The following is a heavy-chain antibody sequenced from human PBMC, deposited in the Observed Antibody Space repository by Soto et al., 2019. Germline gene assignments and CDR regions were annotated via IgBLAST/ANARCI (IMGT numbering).Heavy chain of an antibody. D-gene: IGHD6-6*01. V-gene: IGHV1-18*01. CDR3: ARHGEQLVPYYYYGMDV. CDR1: GYTFTSYG. J-gene: IGHJ6*02. CDR2: ISAYNGNT. Sequence: ASVKVSCKASGYTFTSYGISWVRQAPGQGLEWMGWISAYNGNTNYAQKLQGRVTMTTDTSTSTAYMELRSLRSDDTAVYYCARHGEQLVPYYYYGMDVWGQGTTVTVSS.